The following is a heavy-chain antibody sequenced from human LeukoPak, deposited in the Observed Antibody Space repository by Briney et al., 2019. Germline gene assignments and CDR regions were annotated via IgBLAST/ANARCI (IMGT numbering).Heavy chain of an antibody. CDR1: GVSISSGSYY. V-gene: IGHV4-61*02. CDR3: AAGSYGYWFFDL. D-gene: IGHD1-26*01. CDR2: IYTSGST. Sequence: SETLSLTCTVSGVSISSGSYYWSGVRQPAGKGLEWIVRIYTSGSTNYNPALKRQITISVEKSKNQFSLKLSSVTAADTAVYYCAAGSYGYWFFDLWGRGTLVTVSS. J-gene: IGHJ2*01.